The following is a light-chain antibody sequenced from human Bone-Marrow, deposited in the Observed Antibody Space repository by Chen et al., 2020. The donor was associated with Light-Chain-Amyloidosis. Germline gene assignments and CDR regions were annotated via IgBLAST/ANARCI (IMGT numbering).Light chain of an antibody. CDR1: ALPRKN. CDR2: KDI. J-gene: IGLJ1*01. Sequence: SYELTQPPSVSVSPGQTAMITCSGGALPRKNVHWYQQKPGQAPIVMIYKDIERPSGIPERFSGSSSGTTVTLTISGVQAEDEADYYCQSADSSGTYFVFGTGTKVTVL. V-gene: IGLV3-25*03. CDR3: QSADSSGTYFV.